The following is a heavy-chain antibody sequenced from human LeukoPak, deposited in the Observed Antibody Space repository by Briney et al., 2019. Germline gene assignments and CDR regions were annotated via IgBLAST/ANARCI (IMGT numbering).Heavy chain of an antibody. V-gene: IGHV3-21*01. CDR3: ARDHSGNYYYGMDV. J-gene: IGHJ6*02. Sequence: GGSLRLSCAASGFTFSSYSMNWVRQAPGQGLEWVSSISSSSSYIYYADSVKGRFTISRDNAKNSLYLQMNSLRAEDTAVYYCARDHSGNYYYGMDVWGQGTTVTVSS. CDR1: GFTFSSYS. D-gene: IGHD1-26*01. CDR2: ISSSSSYI.